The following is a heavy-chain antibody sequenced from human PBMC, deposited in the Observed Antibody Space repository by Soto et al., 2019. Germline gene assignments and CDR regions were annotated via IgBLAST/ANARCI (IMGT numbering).Heavy chain of an antibody. CDR2: IHPGDSDT. V-gene: IGHV5-51*01. J-gene: IGHJ3*02. D-gene: IGHD3-10*01. CDR1: GYSFTGYW. CDR3: ARRIRAFDI. Sequence: GESLKISCKGSGYSFTGYWVAWVRQMPGKGLEWMGIIHPGDSDTRYSPSSQGRVTISVDKSAGTAYLQLISLRASDTATYYCARRIRAFDIWGQGTMVTVSS.